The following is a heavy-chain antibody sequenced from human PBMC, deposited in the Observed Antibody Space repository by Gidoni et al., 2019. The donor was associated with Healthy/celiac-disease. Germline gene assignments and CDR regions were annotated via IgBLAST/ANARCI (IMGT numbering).Heavy chain of an antibody. CDR3: ARAYSSGWYDAFDI. J-gene: IGHJ3*02. Sequence: QVQLVESGGGVVEPGRSLRLSCEASVFPFSSYGMHWVRQAPGKGLGWVAVIWYDGSNKYYADSGKGRFTISRDNSKNTLYLQMNSLRAEDTAVYYCARAYSSGWYDAFDIWGQGTMVTVFS. V-gene: IGHV3-33*01. D-gene: IGHD6-19*01. CDR2: IWYDGSNK. CDR1: VFPFSSYG.